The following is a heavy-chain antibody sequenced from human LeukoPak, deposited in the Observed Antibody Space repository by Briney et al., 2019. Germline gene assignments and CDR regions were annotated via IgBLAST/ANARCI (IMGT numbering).Heavy chain of an antibody. CDR3: ARGRIQLWSRYFDY. J-gene: IGHJ4*02. CDR1: GYTFTSYD. D-gene: IGHD5-18*01. Sequence: ASVKVSCKASGYTFTSYDINWVRQATGQGLEWMGWMNPNSGNTGYAQKFQGRVTITRNTSISTAYMELSSLRSEDTAVYYCARGRIQLWSRYFDYWGQGTLVTVSS. CDR2: MNPNSGNT. V-gene: IGHV1-8*03.